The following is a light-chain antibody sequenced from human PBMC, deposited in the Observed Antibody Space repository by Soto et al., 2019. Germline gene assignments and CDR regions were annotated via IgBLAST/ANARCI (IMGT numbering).Light chain of an antibody. Sequence: EIVMKQSPATLSVYPGEIATLSFSASQSFGSNLAWYQQKPGQAPRLLLYGTSTRATGIPDRFTGSGSGTEFTLTISSLQSEDFAVYYCQQYNNWPLTFGGGTRLEI. V-gene: IGKV3-15*01. J-gene: IGKJ5*01. CDR3: QQYNNWPLT. CDR2: GTS. CDR1: QSFGSN.